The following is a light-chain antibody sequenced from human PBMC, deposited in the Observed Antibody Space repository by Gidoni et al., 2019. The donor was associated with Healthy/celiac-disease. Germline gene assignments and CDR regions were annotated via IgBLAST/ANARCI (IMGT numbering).Light chain of an antibody. J-gene: IGKJ2*01. CDR1: QSVSSN. CDR3: QQYNNWPPEGT. Sequence: EIVMTQSPATLSVSPGERATLSCRSSQSVSSNLAWYQQKPGQAPRLRIYGASTRATGIPARYSGSGSGTEFTLTISSLQSEDFAVYYCQQYNNWPPEGTFGQGTKLEIK. CDR2: GAS. V-gene: IGKV3-15*01.